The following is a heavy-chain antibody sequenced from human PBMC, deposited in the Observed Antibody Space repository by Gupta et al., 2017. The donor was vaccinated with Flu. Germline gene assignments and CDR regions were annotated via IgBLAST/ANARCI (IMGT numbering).Heavy chain of an antibody. J-gene: IGHJ4*02. CDR2: TGNDGSHN. Sequence: VRQAPGKGLEWVALTGNDGSHNYYADSVKGRFTIARDNSNSTLYLQMNSLGAEGAAVYYGARGMGGTSYAVYYWGQVTLVTVSA. D-gene: IGHD1-26*01. CDR3: ARGMGGTSYAVYY. V-gene: IGHV3-33*01.